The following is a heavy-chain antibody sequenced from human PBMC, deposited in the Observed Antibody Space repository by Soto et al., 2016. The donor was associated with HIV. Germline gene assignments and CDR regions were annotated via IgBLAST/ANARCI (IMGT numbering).Heavy chain of an antibody. J-gene: IGHJ4*02. CDR2: INHNGDN. CDR3: TRADFYSGLGVIIRFFDY. Sequence: QVQLQQWGAGLLKPSETLSLTCAVYGGSFNGHHWSWIRQSPGKGLEWIGEINHNGDNNYNPSLKSRVTMSVDKSKNQFSLKLSSVTAADTAVYYCTRADFYSGLGVIIRFFDYWGQGTWSSSPQ. CDR1: GGSFNGHH. V-gene: IGHV4-34*02. D-gene: IGHD3-16*02.